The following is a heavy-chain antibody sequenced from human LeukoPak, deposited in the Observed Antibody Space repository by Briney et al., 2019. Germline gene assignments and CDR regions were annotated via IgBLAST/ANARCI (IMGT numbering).Heavy chain of an antibody. CDR2: INHSGST. V-gene: IGHV4-34*01. D-gene: IGHD2-2*01. J-gene: IGHJ6*03. CDR3: ARGPVPAATHSSPSSYYMDV. CDR1: GFNFGVVA. Sequence: PGGSLRLSCATSGFNFGVVAMDWIRQPPGKGLEWNGEINHSGSTNYNPSLKSRVTISVDTSKNQFSLKLSSVTAADAAVYYCARGPVPAATHSSPSSYYMDVWGKGTTVTVSS.